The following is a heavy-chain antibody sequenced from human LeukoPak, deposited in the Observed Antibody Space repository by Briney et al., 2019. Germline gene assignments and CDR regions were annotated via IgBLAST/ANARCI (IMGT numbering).Heavy chain of an antibody. CDR2: ISYDGSNK. CDR3: ASQDSPGPYYFDY. J-gene: IGHJ4*02. CDR1: GFTFSSYG. D-gene: IGHD5-18*01. V-gene: IGHV3-30*03. Sequence: PGGSLRLSCAASGFTFSSYGMHWVRQAPGKGLEWVAVISYDGSNKYYADSVKGRFTISRDNSKNTLYLQMNSLRAEDTAVYYCASQDSPGPYYFDYWGQGTLVTVSS.